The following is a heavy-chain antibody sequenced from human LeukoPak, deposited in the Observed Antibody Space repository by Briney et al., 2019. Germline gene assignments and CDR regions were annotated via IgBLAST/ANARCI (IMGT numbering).Heavy chain of an antibody. J-gene: IGHJ4*02. D-gene: IGHD1-26*01. Sequence: GGSLRLSCAASGFTFSSCAMSWVRQAPGKGLEWVSTIIDSGNSVYYADSVEGRFTISRDNSKNTLYLQMNSLRAGDTAVYYCAKDPIFSGSYGVFDSWGQGALVAVSS. CDR1: GFTFSSCA. CDR2: IIDSGNSV. CDR3: AKDPIFSGSYGVFDS. V-gene: IGHV3-23*01.